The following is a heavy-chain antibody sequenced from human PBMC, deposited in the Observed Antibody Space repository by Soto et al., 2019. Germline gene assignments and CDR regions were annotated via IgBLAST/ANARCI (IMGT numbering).Heavy chain of an antibody. CDR2: VSYDGNTQ. V-gene: IGHV3-30-3*01. CDR1: GFAFSDFA. Sequence: QVQGVESGGGVVQPGGSLRLSCTVSGFAFSDFAMHSVRQPPGKGLEWVAAVSYDGNTQFNIDSVKGRFIISRDNFNNTLYLQMDGLRPDASGVYYGARVGVERSLNDGLDIWGQGTKVIVSS. J-gene: IGHJ3*02. CDR3: ARVGVERSLNDGLDI.